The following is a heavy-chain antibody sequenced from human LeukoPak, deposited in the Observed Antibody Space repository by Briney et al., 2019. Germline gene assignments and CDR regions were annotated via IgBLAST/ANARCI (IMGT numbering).Heavy chain of an antibody. Sequence: GGSLRLSCAASGFTFSSYAMHWVRQAPGKGLEWVAVISYDGSNKYYADSVKGRFTISRDNSKNTLYLQMNSLRAEDTAVYYCASRLGGVLRFLEWLLRYWGQGTLVTVSS. J-gene: IGHJ4*02. CDR2: ISYDGSNK. V-gene: IGHV3-30-3*01. CDR1: GFTFSSYA. CDR3: ASRLGGVLRFLEWLLRY. D-gene: IGHD3-3*01.